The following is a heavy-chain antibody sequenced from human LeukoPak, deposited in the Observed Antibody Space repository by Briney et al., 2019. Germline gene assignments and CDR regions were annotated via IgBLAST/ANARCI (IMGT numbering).Heavy chain of an antibody. Sequence: GGSLRLSCAASGFTFSSYSMNWVRQAPGKGLEWVSSISSSSSYIYYADSVKGRFTISRDNAKNSLYLQMNSLRAEDTAVYYCARSRIAAAGTRRGAPVFDYWGQGTLVTVSS. V-gene: IGHV3-21*01. CDR3: ARSRIAAAGTRRGAPVFDY. CDR1: GFTFSSYS. CDR2: ISSSSSYI. D-gene: IGHD6-13*01. J-gene: IGHJ4*02.